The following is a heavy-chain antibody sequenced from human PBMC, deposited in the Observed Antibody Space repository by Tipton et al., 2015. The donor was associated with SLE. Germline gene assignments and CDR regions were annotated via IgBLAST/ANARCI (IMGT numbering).Heavy chain of an antibody. CDR3: ARRWDDGSYPYFDY. CDR1: GGSISSHY. D-gene: IGHD1-26*01. Sequence: LRLSCTVPGGSISSHYWSWIRQPAGKGLEWIGRIYTSGSTNYNPSLKSRVTMSVDTSKNQFSLKLSSVTAADTAVYYCARRWDDGSYPYFDYWGQGTLVTVSS. V-gene: IGHV4-4*07. CDR2: IYTSGST. J-gene: IGHJ4*02.